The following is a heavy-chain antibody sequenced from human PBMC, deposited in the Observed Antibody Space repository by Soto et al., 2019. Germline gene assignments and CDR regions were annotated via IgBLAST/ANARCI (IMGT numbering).Heavy chain of an antibody. V-gene: IGHV3-30*18. CDR2: ITNSGRNK. Sequence: GGSLRLSCAASGFTFSSYSMNWVRQAPGKGLEWVAVITNSGRNKYYADSVKGRFTISRDNSKNTLDLQMNSLRAEDTAVYYCAKESHIVPAGYFDYWGQGTLVTVSS. CDR3: AKESHIVPAGYFDY. CDR1: GFTFSSYS. D-gene: IGHD2-2*01. J-gene: IGHJ4*02.